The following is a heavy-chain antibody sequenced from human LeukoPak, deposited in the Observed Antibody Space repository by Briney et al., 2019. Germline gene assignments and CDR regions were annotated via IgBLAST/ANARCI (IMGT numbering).Heavy chain of an antibody. CDR1: GGSFSGYY. CDR2: INHSGST. V-gene: IGHV4-34*01. Sequence: SETLSLTCAVYGGSFSGYYWSWIRQPPGKGLEWIGEINHSGSTNYNPSLKSRVTISVDTSKNQFSLKLSSVTAAGTAVYYCARRSMTSLDYWGQGTLVTVSS. D-gene: IGHD2/OR15-2a*01. CDR3: ARRSMTSLDY. J-gene: IGHJ4*02.